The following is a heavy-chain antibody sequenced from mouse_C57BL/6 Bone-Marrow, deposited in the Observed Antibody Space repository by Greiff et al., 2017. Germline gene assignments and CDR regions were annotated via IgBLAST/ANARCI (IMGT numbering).Heavy chain of an antibody. Sequence: VESGGGLVKPGGSLKLSCAASGFTFSDYGMHWVRQAPEKGLEWVAYISSGSSTIYYADTVKGRFTISRDNAKNTRFLQMTSLRSEDTAMYCCARVRWLRYYAMDYWGQGTSVTVSS. CDR3: ARVRWLRYYAMDY. V-gene: IGHV5-17*01. CDR2: ISSGSSTI. J-gene: IGHJ4*01. CDR1: GFTFSDYG. D-gene: IGHD2-2*01.